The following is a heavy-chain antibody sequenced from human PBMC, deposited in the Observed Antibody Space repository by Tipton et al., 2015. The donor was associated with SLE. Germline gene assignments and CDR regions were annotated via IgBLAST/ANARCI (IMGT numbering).Heavy chain of an antibody. J-gene: IGHJ5*02. CDR2: ISSSSSYI. CDR1: GFTFSSYS. Sequence: QLVQSGAEVKKPGTSVKFSCKASGFTFSSYSMNWDRQAPGKGLEWVSSISSSSSYIYYADSVKGRFTISRDNAKNSLYLQMNSLRAEDTAVYYCARGDGWFDPWGQGTLVTVSS. V-gene: IGHV3-21*01. CDR3: ARGDGWFDP. D-gene: IGHD5-24*01.